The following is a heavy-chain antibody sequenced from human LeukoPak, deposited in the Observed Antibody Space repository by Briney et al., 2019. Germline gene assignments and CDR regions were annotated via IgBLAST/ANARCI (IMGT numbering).Heavy chain of an antibody. V-gene: IGHV3-48*01. CDR3: FESGSYAFDI. D-gene: IGHD1-26*01. CDR2: INYSSRTI. Sequence: GGSLRLSCAASGFTFSSFNMNWVRQAPGKGLEWISYINYSSRTIYYADSVKGRFTISRDNSKNTLYLQMNGLRAEDTAVYYCFESGSYAFDIWGQGTMVTVSS. CDR1: GFTFSSFN. J-gene: IGHJ3*02.